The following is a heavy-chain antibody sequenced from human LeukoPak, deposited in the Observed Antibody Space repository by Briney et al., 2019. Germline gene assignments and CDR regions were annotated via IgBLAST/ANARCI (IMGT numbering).Heavy chain of an antibody. CDR2: IYTSGST. D-gene: IGHD2-2*01. CDR1: GGSISSGSYY. V-gene: IGHV4-61*02. J-gene: IGHJ5*02. Sequence: SQTLSLTCTVSGGSISSGSYYWSWIRQPAGKGLEWIGRIYTSGSTNYNPSLKSRVTTSVDTSKNQFSLKLSSVTAADTAVYYCARSPLIPAAGWFDPWGQGTLVTVSS. CDR3: ARSPLIPAAGWFDP.